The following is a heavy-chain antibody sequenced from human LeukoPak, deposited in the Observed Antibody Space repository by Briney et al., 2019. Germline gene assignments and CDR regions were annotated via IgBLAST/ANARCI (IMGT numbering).Heavy chain of an antibody. Sequence: MSSETLSLTCTVSGGSISSSSYYWGWIRQPPGKGLEWIGSIYYSGSTYYNPSLKSRVTISVDTSKNQFSLKLSSVTAADTAVYYCARDGPFGVVGHFDYWGQGTLVTVSS. CDR3: ARDGPFGVVGHFDY. CDR2: IYYSGST. J-gene: IGHJ4*02. CDR1: GGSISSSSYY. D-gene: IGHD3-3*01. V-gene: IGHV4-39*07.